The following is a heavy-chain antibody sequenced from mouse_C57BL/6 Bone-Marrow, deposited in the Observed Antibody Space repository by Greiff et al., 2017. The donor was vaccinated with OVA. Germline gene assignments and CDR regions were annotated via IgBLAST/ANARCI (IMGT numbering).Heavy chain of an antibody. V-gene: IGHV1-54*01. CDR3: ARWLLYFDY. CDR2: INPGSGGT. J-gene: IGHJ2*01. D-gene: IGHD1-1*01. CDR1: GYAFTNYL. Sequence: LVESGAELVRPGTSVKVSCKASGYAFTNYLIEWVKQRPGQGLEWIGVINPGSGGTNYNEKFKGKATLTADKSSSTAYMQLSSLTSEDSAVYFCARWLLYFDYWGQGTTLTVSS.